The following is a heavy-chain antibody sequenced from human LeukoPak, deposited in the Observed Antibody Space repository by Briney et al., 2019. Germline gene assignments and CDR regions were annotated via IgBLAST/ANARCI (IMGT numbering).Heavy chain of an antibody. D-gene: IGHD5-18*01. V-gene: IGHV1-2*02. CDR2: INPNSGGT. CDR3: ARGFRIQLWPMGDY. CDR1: GYTFTGYY. Sequence: ASVKVSCKASGYTFTGYYMHWVRQAPGQGLEWMGWINPNSGGTNYAQKLQGRVTMTTDTSTSTAYMELRSLRSDDTAVYYCARGFRIQLWPMGDYWGQGTLVTVSS. J-gene: IGHJ4*02.